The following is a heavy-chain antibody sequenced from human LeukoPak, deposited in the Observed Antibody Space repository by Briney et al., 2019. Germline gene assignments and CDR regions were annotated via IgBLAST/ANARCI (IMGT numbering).Heavy chain of an antibody. V-gene: IGHV3-23*01. Sequence: GGSLRLSCATSGFTFSSYGMSWVRQPPGKGLEWVSAVSGSGGSTYYADSVKGRFTISRDNSKNTLYLQMNSLRAEDTAVYYCAKGVNTMVRGVDYYYYYMDVWGKGTTVTISS. J-gene: IGHJ6*03. CDR2: VSGSGGST. D-gene: IGHD3-10*01. CDR3: AKGVNTMVRGVDYYYYYMDV. CDR1: GFTFSSYG.